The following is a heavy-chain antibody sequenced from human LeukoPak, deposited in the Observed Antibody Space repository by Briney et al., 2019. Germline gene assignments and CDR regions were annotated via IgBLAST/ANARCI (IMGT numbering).Heavy chain of an antibody. D-gene: IGHD2-15*01. Sequence: SETLSLTCAVYGGSFSGYYWSWIRQPPGKGLEWIGEINHSGSTNYNPSLKSRVTISVDTSKNQFSLKLSSVTAADTAVYYCARWVVAASATFVDYWGQEPWSPSPQ. CDR2: INHSGST. CDR3: ARWVVAASATFVDY. CDR1: GGSFSGYY. J-gene: IGHJ4*01. V-gene: IGHV4-34*01.